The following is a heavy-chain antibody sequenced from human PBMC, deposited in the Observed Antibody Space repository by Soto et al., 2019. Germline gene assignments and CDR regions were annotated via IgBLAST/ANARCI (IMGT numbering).Heavy chain of an antibody. CDR3: ARDLRHCSSTSCYDYYYYYMDV. V-gene: IGHV1-18*01. CDR2: ISAYNGNT. D-gene: IGHD2-2*01. CDR1: GYTFTSYG. Sequence: ASVKVSCKASGYTFTSYGISWVRQAPGQGLEWMGWISAYNGNTNYAQKLQGRVTMTTDTSTSTAYMELRSLRSDDTAVYYCARDLRHCSSTSCYDYYYYYMDVWGKGTTVTVSS. J-gene: IGHJ6*03.